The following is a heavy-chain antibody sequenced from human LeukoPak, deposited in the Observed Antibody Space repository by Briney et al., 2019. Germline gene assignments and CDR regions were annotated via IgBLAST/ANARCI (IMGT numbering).Heavy chain of an antibody. Sequence: RASVKVSCKASGGTFSGYAFSWVRQAPGQGLEWMGRITPISGRTNYAQKFQGRISVTTDESTSTAYMELSSLRSEDTAVYYCAGDGPLYYDSSGGDLTWGQGTMVTVSS. J-gene: IGHJ3*01. D-gene: IGHD3-22*01. CDR2: ITPISGRT. CDR3: AGDGPLYYDSSGGDLT. CDR1: GGTFSGYA. V-gene: IGHV1-69*05.